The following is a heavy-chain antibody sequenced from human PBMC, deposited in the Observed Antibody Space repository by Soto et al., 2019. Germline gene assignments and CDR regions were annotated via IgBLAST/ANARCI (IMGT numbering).Heavy chain of an antibody. CDR2: MHYSGTT. CDR3: ARQGYTSGRVNWFAP. V-gene: IGHV4-39*01. D-gene: IGHD5-18*01. Sequence: SETLSLTCTVSGGSISSGSYFWGWIRQPPGKGLEWIGSMHYSGTTYYSPSLKSRVTISGDTSKNYFSLKLSSVTAADTAVYYCARQGYTSGRVNWFAPWGQGTLVTVSS. CDR1: GGSISSGSYF. J-gene: IGHJ5*02.